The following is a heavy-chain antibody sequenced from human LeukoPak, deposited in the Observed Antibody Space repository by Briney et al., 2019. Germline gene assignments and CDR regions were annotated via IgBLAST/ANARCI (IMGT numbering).Heavy chain of an antibody. J-gene: IGHJ2*01. Sequence: SETLSLTCTVYGGSFSGYYCNWIRQPPGKGIEWIGEINPSGSSNYNPSFKSRVTISVDTSKNQFSLKLSSVTAADTAVYYCARHESYSSSWYLRYFDLWGRGTLVTVSS. CDR3: ARHESYSSSWYLRYFDL. V-gene: IGHV4-34*01. D-gene: IGHD6-13*01. CDR1: GGSFSGYY. CDR2: INPSGSS.